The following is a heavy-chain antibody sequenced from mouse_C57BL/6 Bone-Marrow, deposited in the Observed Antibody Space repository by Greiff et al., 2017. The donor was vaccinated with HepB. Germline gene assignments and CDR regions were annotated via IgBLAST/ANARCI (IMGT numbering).Heavy chain of an antibody. CDR3: AKTWGGYYRYAMDY. CDR2: IWRGGST. D-gene: IGHD2-3*01. V-gene: IGHV2-5*01. J-gene: IGHJ4*01. Sequence: QVQLKESGPGLVQPSQSLSITCTVSGFSLTSYGVHWVRQSPGKGLEWLGVIWRGGSTDYNAAFMSRLSITKDNSKSQVFFKMNSLQADDTAIYYCAKTWGGYYRYAMDYWGQGTSVTVSS. CDR1: GFSLTSYG.